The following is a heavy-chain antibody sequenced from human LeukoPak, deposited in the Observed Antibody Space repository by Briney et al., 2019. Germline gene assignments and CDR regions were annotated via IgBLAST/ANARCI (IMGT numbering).Heavy chain of an antibody. J-gene: IGHJ3*02. CDR1: GFTFSTYG. CDR3: AKAHYYGSGNYAFDI. CDR2: IWYDGSNK. Sequence: GGSLRLSCAASGFTFSTYGMHWVRQAPGKGLEWVAVIWYDGSNKYYADSVKGRFTISRDNSKNTLYLQMNSLRAEDTAVYYCAKAHYYGSGNYAFDIWGQGTMVTVSS. V-gene: IGHV3-33*06. D-gene: IGHD3-10*01.